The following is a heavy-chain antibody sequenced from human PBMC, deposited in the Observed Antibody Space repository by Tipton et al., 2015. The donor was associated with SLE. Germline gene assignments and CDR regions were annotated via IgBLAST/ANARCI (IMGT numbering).Heavy chain of an antibody. CDR1: GFTFSTYN. D-gene: IGHD3-10*01. Sequence: GSLRLSCAASGFTFSTYNMYWVRQAPGKGLEWVSSISTDSSYIYYADSVKGRFTISRDNAKNSLYLQMNSLRAEDTAVYYCARAGSRSEFYYDYWGQGTLVTVSS. CDR3: ARAGSRSEFYYDY. J-gene: IGHJ4*02. CDR2: ISTDSSYI. V-gene: IGHV3-21*01.